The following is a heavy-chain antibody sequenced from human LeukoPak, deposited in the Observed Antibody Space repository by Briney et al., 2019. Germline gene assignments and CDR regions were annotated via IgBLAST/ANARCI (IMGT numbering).Heavy chain of an antibody. CDR2: ISSNEHST. J-gene: IGHJ4*02. CDR3: ARDTGISRNYFVAVAASDF. Sequence: TGGSLRLSCAASGFIFSNFGMSWVRQAPGKGLACVASISSNEHSTSYAESVKGRFTISRDNSKDILYLQLNSLRVDDTAVYYCARDTGISRNYFVAVAASDFGGQGTLVTVSS. CDR1: GFIFSNFG. D-gene: IGHD2-21*02. V-gene: IGHV3-23*01.